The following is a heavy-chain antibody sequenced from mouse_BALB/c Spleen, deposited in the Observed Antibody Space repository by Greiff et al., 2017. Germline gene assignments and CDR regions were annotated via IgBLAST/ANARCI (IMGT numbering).Heavy chain of an antibody. J-gene: IGHJ3*01. V-gene: IGHV5-9-4*01. CDR1: GFTFSSYA. CDR2: ISSGGSYT. D-gene: IGHD4-1*01. CDR3: ASQTGTNAY. Sequence: EVMLVESGAGLVKPGGSLKLSCAASGFTFSSYAMSWVRQSPEKRLEWVAEISSGGSYTYYPDTVTGRFTISRDNAKNTLYLEMSSLRSEDTAMYYCASQTGTNAYWGQGSLVTVSA.